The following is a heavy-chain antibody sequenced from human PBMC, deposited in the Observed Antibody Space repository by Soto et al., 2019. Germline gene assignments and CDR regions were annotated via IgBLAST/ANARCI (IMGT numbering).Heavy chain of an antibody. D-gene: IGHD3-16*01. V-gene: IGHV3-11*01. CDR3: AKDRVMAGGYGMDV. J-gene: IGHJ6*02. CDR2: ISGSGSTI. CDR1: GFSFSDYY. Sequence: PGGSLRLSCAASGFSFSDYYMNWIRQAPGKGLECVSDISGSGSTIYYADSVKGRFTISRDNSKNTLYLQMNSLRAEDTAVYYCAKDRVMAGGYGMDVWGQGTTVTVSS.